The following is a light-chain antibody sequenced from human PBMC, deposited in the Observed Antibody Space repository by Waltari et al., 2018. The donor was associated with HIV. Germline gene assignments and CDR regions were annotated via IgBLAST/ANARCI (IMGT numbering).Light chain of an antibody. CDR2: EVR. J-gene: IGLJ3*02. Sequence: QSALTQPASVSGSPGQSITISCTGTSSDVGGYNYVSWYQQHPGKAPKRMIFEVRNRPSGVSNRFSGSKSVNTASLTISGLQAEDEADYYCSSYTTRSTPDPNWVFGGGTKLTVL. CDR1: SSDVGGYNY. CDR3: SSYTTRSTPDPNWV. V-gene: IGLV2-14*01.